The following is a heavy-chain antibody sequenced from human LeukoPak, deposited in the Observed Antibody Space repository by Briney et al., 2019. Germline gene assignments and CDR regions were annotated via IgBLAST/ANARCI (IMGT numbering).Heavy chain of an antibody. D-gene: IGHD3-3*01. CDR3: AKDGLYYDFWSGYYPTQNWFDP. V-gene: IGHV3-23*01. Sequence: GGSLRLSCAASGFTFDDYAMSWVRQAPGKGLEWVSAISGSGGSTYYADSVKGRFTISRDNSKNTLYLQMNSLRAEDTAVYYCAKDGLYYDFWSGYYPTQNWFDPWGQGTLVTVSS. CDR2: ISGSGGST. J-gene: IGHJ5*02. CDR1: GFTFDDYA.